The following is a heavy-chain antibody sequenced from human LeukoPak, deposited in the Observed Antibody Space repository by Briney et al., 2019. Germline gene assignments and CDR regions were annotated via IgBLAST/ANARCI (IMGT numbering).Heavy chain of an antibody. Sequence: GGSLRLSCAASGFMFSSYAMSWVRQAPGKRLEWVSGISGSGGSTDYADSVKGRFTISRDNSKNTLYLQMNSLRAEDTAVYYCAKGRWDQLLSEIDYWGQGTLVTVSS. J-gene: IGHJ4*02. CDR1: GFMFSSYA. D-gene: IGHD2-2*01. V-gene: IGHV3-23*01. CDR2: ISGSGGST. CDR3: AKGRWDQLLSEIDY.